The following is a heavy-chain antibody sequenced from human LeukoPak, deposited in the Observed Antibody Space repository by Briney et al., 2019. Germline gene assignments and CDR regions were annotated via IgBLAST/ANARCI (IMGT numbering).Heavy chain of an antibody. D-gene: IGHD2-2*01. CDR2: INPSGGST. CDR3: ARGGVVPAALGWFDP. CDR1: GYTFTSYY. J-gene: IGHJ5*02. Sequence: ASVKVSCKASGYTFTSYYMHWVRQAPGQGLEWMGIINPSGGSTSYAQKFQGRVTMTRDTSTSTVYTELSSLRSEDTAVYYCARGGVVPAALGWFDPWGQGTLVTVSS. V-gene: IGHV1-46*01.